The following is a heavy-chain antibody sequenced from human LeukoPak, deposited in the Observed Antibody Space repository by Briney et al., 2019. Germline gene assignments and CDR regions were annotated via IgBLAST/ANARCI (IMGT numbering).Heavy chain of an antibody. CDR1: GFTFSSYW. Sequence: GGSLRLSCAASGFTFSSYWMHWVRPAPGKGLVWVSRINSDGSSTSYADSVKGRFTISRDNAKNTLYLQMNSLRAEDTAVYYCARVIAARERAWFGELRLYYYSYIDVWGKGTTVTISS. CDR2: INSDGSST. D-gene: IGHD3-10*01. CDR3: ARVIAARERAWFGELRLYYYSYIDV. V-gene: IGHV3-74*01. J-gene: IGHJ6*03.